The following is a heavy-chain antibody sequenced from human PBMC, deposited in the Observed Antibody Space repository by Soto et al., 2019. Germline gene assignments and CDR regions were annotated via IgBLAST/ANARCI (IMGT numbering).Heavy chain of an antibody. CDR2: IYTSGST. J-gene: IGHJ4*02. CDR1: GGSISSYY. V-gene: IGHV4-4*07. CDR3: ARDDYVWGSYRIDY. Sequence: PSETLSLTCTVSGGSISSYYWSWIRQPAGKGLEWIGRIYTSGSTNYNPSLKSRVTMSVDTSKNQFSLKLSSVTAADTAVYYCARDDYVWGSYRIDYWGQGTLVTVSS. D-gene: IGHD3-16*02.